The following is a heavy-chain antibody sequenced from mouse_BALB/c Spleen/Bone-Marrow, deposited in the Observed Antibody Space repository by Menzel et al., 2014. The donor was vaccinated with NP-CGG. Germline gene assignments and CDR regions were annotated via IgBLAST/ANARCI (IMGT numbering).Heavy chain of an antibody. Sequence: QVQLQQSGAELVKPGASVKLSCKASGYTFTSYWMHWVKQRPGQGLEWIGEIDPSDSYTNYNQKFKGKATLTVDKSSSTAYMQLSSLTSEDSAVYYCARGGDDGYRDYWGQGTTLTVSS. CDR3: ARGGDDGYRDY. V-gene: IGHV1-69*02. J-gene: IGHJ2*01. D-gene: IGHD2-3*01. CDR1: GYTFTSYW. CDR2: IDPSDSYT.